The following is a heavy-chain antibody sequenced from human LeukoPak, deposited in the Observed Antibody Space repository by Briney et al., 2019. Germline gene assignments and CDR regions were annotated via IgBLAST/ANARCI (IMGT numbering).Heavy chain of an antibody. CDR2: ISWNSGSI. CDR3: AKDIRLYDYGDSFDY. Sequence: PGGSLRLSCAASGFTFDDYAMHWVRHAPGKGLEWVSGISWNSGSIGYADSVKGRFTISRDNAKNSLYLQMNSLRAEDTALYYCAKDIRLYDYGDSFDYWGQGTLVTVSS. CDR1: GFTFDDYA. V-gene: IGHV3-9*01. J-gene: IGHJ4*02. D-gene: IGHD4-17*01.